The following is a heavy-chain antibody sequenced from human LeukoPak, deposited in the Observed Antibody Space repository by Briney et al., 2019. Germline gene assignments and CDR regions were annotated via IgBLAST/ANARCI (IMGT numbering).Heavy chain of an antibody. CDR2: IYSGGST. V-gene: IGHV3-53*04. Sequence: PGGSLRLSCAASGFTVSSNYMSWVRQAPGKGLEWVSVIYSGGSTYYADSVKGRFTISRHNSKNTLYLQMNSLRAEDTAVYYCARGIHGSYGPHYYYYGMDVWGQGTTVTVSS. J-gene: IGHJ6*02. D-gene: IGHD5-18*01. CDR1: GFTVSSNY. CDR3: ARGIHGSYGPHYYYYGMDV.